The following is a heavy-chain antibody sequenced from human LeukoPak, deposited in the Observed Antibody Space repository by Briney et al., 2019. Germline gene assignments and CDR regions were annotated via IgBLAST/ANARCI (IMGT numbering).Heavy chain of an antibody. CDR1: GFTFSSYD. V-gene: IGHV3-13*01. CDR3: ARARLHDYGDYEGAFDI. D-gene: IGHD4-17*01. CDR2: IGTAGDT. Sequence: GGSLRLSCAASGFTFSSYDMHWVRQATGKGLEWASAIGTAGDTYYPGSVKGRFTISRENAKNSLYLQMNSLRAGDTAVYYCARARLHDYGDYEGAFDIWGQGTMVTVSS. J-gene: IGHJ3*02.